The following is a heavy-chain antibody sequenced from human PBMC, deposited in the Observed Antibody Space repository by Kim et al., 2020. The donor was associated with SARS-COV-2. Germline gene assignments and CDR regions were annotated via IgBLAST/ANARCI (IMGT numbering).Heavy chain of an antibody. CDR1: GDSISSYY. J-gene: IGHJ4*02. V-gene: IGHV4-59*01. Sequence: SETLSLTCTFSGDSISSYYWSWIRQPPGKGLEWIGYIYYSGSTNYNPSLKSRVTISVDTSKNQFSLKLSSVTAADTAVYYCARGQLWLDYWGQGTLVTVS. D-gene: IGHD5-18*01. CDR2: IYYSGST. CDR3: ARGQLWLDY.